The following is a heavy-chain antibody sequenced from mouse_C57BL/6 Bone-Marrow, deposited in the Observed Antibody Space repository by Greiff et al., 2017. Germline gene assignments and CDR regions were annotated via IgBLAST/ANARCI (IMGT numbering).Heavy chain of an antibody. V-gene: IGHV14-4*01. D-gene: IGHD2-5*01. CDR2: IDPENGDT. Sequence: EVKLVESGAELVRPGASVKLSCTASGFNIKDDYMHWVKQRPEQGLEWIGWIDPENGDTEYASKFQGKATITADTSSNTAYLQLSSLTSADTAVYYCTFYSNYYFDYWGQGTTLTVSS. J-gene: IGHJ2*01. CDR1: GFNIKDDY. CDR3: TFYSNYYFDY.